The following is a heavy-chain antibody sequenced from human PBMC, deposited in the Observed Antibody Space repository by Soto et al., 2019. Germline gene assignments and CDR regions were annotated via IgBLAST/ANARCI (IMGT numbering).Heavy chain of an antibody. D-gene: IGHD3-3*01. CDR2: ISGSGGST. J-gene: IGHJ6*02. Sequence: GGSLRLSCAASGFTFSSYAMSWVRQAPGKGLEWVSAISGSGGSTYYADSVKGRFTISRDNSKNTLYLQMNSLRAEDTAVYYCAKGLGFLEHNFPQYYYGMDVWGQGTTVTVSS. V-gene: IGHV3-23*01. CDR3: AKGLGFLEHNFPQYYYGMDV. CDR1: GFTFSSYA.